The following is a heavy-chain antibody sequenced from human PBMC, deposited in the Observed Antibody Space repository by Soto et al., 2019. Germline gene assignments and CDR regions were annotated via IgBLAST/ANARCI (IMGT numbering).Heavy chain of an antibody. J-gene: IGHJ6*02. CDR1: GFTFSSYA. CDR2: ISGSGGST. CDR3: AKLITIFGYYYYGMDV. V-gene: IGHV3-23*01. Sequence: GGSLRLSCAASGFTFSSYAMSWVRQAPGKGLEWVSAISGSGGSTYYADSVKGRFTISRDNSKNTLYLQMNSLRAEDTAVYYCAKLITIFGYYYYGMDVWGQGTTVTVSS. D-gene: IGHD3-3*01.